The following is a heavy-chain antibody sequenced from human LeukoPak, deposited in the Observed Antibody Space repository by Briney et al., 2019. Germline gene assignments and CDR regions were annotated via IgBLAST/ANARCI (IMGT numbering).Heavy chain of an antibody. D-gene: IGHD1-26*01. CDR3: AREYSGSYNY. J-gene: IGHJ4*02. CDR2: IYYSGST. Sequence: SETLSLTCTVSGDSISSSSYYWSWIRQPPGKGLEWIGYIYYSGSTNYNPSLKSRVTISVDTSRNQFSLKLSSVTAADTAVYYCAREYSGSYNYWGQGTLVTVSS. V-gene: IGHV4-61*01. CDR1: GDSISSSSYY.